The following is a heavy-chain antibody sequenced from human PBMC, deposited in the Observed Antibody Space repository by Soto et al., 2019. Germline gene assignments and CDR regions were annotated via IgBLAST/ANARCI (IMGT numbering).Heavy chain of an antibody. CDR3: ARDSSPVVPAAAYYYYYGMDV. J-gene: IGHJ6*02. Sequence: SQTLSLTCAISGDSVSINSAAWNWIGQSPSRGLEWLGRTYYRSKWYNDYAVSVKSRITINPDTSKNQFSLQLNSVTPEDTAVYYCARDSSPVVPAAAYYYYYGMDVWGQGTTVTVSS. V-gene: IGHV6-1*01. CDR1: GDSVSINSAA. D-gene: IGHD2-2*01. CDR2: TYYRSKWYN.